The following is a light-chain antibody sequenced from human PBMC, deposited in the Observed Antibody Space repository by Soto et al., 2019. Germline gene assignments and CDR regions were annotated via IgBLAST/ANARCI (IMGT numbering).Light chain of an antibody. J-gene: IGKJ2*01. CDR3: QQYYGTPYT. V-gene: IGKV4-1*01. CDR1: RPLFYSANNKNY. CDR2: WAS. Sequence: IVMTQSPDSLAVSLGERATIHCKSSRPLFYSANNKNYLAWYQHKAGQPPKLALYWASTRESGVSDRFNGSGSATDFTLTINNLQPEDAAVYYCQQYYGTPYTFGQGTKLEI.